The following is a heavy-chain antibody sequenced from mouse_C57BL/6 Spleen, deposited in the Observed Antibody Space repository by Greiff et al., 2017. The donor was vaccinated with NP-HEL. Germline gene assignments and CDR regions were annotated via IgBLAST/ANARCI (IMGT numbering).Heavy chain of an antibody. CDR1: GYTFTSYW. Sequence: QVQLQQPGTELVKPGASVKLPCKASGYTFTSYWMHWVKQRPGQGLEWIGNINPSNGGTNYNEKFKSKATLTVDKSSSTAYMQLSSLTSEDSAVYYCARSGYSNYGCAYWGQGTLVTVSA. J-gene: IGHJ3*01. D-gene: IGHD2-5*01. V-gene: IGHV1-53*01. CDR3: ARSGYSNYGCAY. CDR2: INPSNGGT.